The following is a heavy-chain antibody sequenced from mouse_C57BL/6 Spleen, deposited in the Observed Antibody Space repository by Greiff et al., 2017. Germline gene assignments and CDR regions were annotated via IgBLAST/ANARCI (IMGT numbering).Heavy chain of an antibody. Sequence: VQLQQSGPGLVQPSQSLSITCTVSGFSLTSYGVHWVRQSPGKGLEWLGVIWRGGSTDYNAAFISRLSISKDNSKRQVFFKMNSLQADDTAIYYCARREPYYYAMDCWGQGTSVTVSS. J-gene: IGHJ4*01. CDR1: GFSLTSYG. V-gene: IGHV2-2*01. CDR3: ARREPYYYAMDC. CDR2: IWRGGST.